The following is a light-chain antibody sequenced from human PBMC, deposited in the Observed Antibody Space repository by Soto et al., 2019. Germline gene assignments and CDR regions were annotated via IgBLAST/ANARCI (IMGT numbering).Light chain of an antibody. CDR1: SVNIGTNL. J-gene: IGLJ1*01. CDR2: RNN. CDR3: AAWDDSLSGYV. Sequence: QSVLTQPPSASGTPGQRVTISCSGSSVNIGTNLVYWYQQLPGTAPKVLIYRNNQRPSRVPDRFSGAKSGTSASLAISGLRSEDEADYYCAAWDDSLSGYVFGTGTKLTVL. V-gene: IGLV1-47*01.